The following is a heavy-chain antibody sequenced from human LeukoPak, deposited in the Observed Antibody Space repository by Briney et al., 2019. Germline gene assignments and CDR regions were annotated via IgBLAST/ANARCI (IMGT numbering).Heavy chain of an antibody. V-gene: IGHV3-48*03. CDR1: GFTFSSYE. CDR2: ISSSGSNI. D-gene: IGHD2-2*01. CDR3: ARESCSSTSCYGGMDAFDI. Sequence: GGSLRLSCAASGFTFSSYEMNWVRQAPGKRLEWVSYISSSGSNIDYADSVKGRFTISRDNAKNSLYLQMNSLRAEDTAVYYCARESCSSTSCYGGMDAFDIWGQGTMVTVSS. J-gene: IGHJ3*02.